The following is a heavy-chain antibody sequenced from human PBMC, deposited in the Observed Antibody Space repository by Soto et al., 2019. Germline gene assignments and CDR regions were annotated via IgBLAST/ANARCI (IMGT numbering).Heavy chain of an antibody. J-gene: IGHJ4*02. V-gene: IGHV4-34*01. CDR2: INHSGST. Sequence: SETLSLTCAVYGGSFSGYYWSWIRQPPGKGLEWIREINHSGSTNYNPSLKSRVTISVDTSKNQFSLKLSSVTAADTAVYYCARLIRDYWGQGTLVTVSS. CDR3: ARLIRDY. CDR1: GGSFSGYY.